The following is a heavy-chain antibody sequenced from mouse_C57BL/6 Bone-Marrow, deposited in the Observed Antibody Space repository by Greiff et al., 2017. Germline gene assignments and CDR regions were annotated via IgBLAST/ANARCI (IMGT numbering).Heavy chain of an antibody. V-gene: IGHV1-81*01. CDR3: ARRRFSLAY. CDR1: GYTFTSYG. J-gene: IGHJ3*01. Sequence: QVQLQQSGAELARPGASVKLSCKASGYTFTSYGISWVKQRTGQGLEWIGEIYPRSGNTYYNEKFKGKATMTAGKSSSTAYMELRSLTSEDSAVYFCARRRFSLAYWGQGTLVTVSA. CDR2: IYPRSGNT.